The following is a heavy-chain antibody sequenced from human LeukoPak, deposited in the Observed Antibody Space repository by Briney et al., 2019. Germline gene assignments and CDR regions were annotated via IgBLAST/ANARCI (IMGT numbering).Heavy chain of an antibody. J-gene: IGHJ4*02. Sequence: GASVKVSCKASGYTFTSYGISWVRQAPGQGLEWMGWISAYNGNTNYAQKLQGRVTMTTDTSTSTAYMELRSLRSDDTAVYYCARDAYDYVWGSYREPFDYWGQGTLVTVSS. CDR1: GYTFTSYG. D-gene: IGHD3-16*02. CDR2: ISAYNGNT. CDR3: ARDAYDYVWGSYREPFDY. V-gene: IGHV1-18*01.